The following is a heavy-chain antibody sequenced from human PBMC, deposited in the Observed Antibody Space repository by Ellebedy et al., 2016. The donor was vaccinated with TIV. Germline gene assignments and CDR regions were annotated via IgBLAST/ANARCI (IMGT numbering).Heavy chain of an antibody. V-gene: IGHV3-74*01. CDR3: ARDGIVGGPTEYYFDS. D-gene: IGHD1-26*01. CDR1: GFTFSSHW. CDR2: INSDGSRS. J-gene: IGHJ4*02. Sequence: GESLKISCAASGFTFSSHWMHWVRQAPGKGLVWVSRINSDGSRSTYADSVNGRFTISRDNAKNTLYVQMNSLRAEDTAVYYCARDGIVGGPTEYYFDSWGQGTLVTVSS.